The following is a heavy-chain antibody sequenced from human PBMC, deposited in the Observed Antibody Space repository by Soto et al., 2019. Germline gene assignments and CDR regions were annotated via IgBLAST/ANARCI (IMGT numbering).Heavy chain of an antibody. Sequence: SVKVSCKASGGTFSSYAISWVRQAPGQGLEWMGGIIPIFGTANYAQKFQGRVTITADESTSTAYMELSSLRSEDTAVYYCAREGTQRGYYDSSGSAAFDIWGQGTMVTVSS. D-gene: IGHD3-22*01. CDR1: GGTFSSYA. CDR3: AREGTQRGYYDSSGSAAFDI. J-gene: IGHJ3*02. CDR2: IIPIFGTA. V-gene: IGHV1-69*13.